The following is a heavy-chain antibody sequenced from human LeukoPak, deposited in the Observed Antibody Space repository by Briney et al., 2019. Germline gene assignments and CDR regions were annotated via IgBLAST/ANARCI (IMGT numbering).Heavy chain of an antibody. CDR2: ISGSGGST. Sequence: GGSLRLSCAASGFTLSSYAMSWVRQAPGKGLEWVSAISGSGGSTYYADSVKGRFTISRDNSKSTLYLQMNSLRAEDTAVYYCAKSPVSSCRGSFCYPFDYWGQGNLVTVSS. J-gene: IGHJ4*02. V-gene: IGHV3-23*01. D-gene: IGHD2-15*01. CDR3: AKSPVSSCRGSFCYPFDY. CDR1: GFTLSSYA.